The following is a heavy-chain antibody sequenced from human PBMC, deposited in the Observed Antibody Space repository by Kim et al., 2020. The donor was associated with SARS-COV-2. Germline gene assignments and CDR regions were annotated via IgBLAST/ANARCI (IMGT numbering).Heavy chain of an antibody. Sequence: GGSLRLSCAASGFTFSSYGMHWVRQAPGKGLEWVAHVHYDGTNRYYADSVKGRFTISRDNSKNTLYLQMNSLRGEDTAVYYCARDWIAVRPGWFDPWGQ. CDR2: VHYDGTNR. CDR3: ARDWIAVRPGWFDP. V-gene: IGHV3-30*02. D-gene: IGHD6-6*01. J-gene: IGHJ5*02. CDR1: GFTFSSYG.